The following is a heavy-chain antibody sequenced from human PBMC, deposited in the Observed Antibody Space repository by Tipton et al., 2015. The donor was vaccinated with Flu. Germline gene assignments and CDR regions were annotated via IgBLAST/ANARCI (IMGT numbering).Heavy chain of an antibody. Sequence: TLSLTCTVSGGSISSSSYYWGWIRQPPGKGLEWIGSIYYSGSTYYNPSLKSRVTISVDTSKNQFSLKLSSVTAADTAVYYCAGEGSLTIFGVVTYNWFDPWGQGTLVTVSS. V-gene: IGHV4-39*07. CDR2: IYYSGST. D-gene: IGHD3-3*01. CDR3: AGEGSLTIFGVVTYNWFDP. CDR1: GGSISSSSYY. J-gene: IGHJ5*02.